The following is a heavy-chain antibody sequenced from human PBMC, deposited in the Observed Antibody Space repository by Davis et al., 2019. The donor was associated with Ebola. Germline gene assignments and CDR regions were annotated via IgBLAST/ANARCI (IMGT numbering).Heavy chain of an antibody. J-gene: IGHJ6*02. V-gene: IGHV3-30*02. CDR2: IRYDGSNK. D-gene: IGHD4-17*01. CDR1: GFTVSSYG. CDR3: AKLVRNGDYVYYYGMDV. Sequence: GGSLRLSCAASGFTVSSYGMHWFRQAPGKGLEWVAFIRYDGSNKYYADSVKGRFTISRDNSKNTLYLQMNSLRAEDTAVYYCAKLVRNGDYVYYYGMDVWGQGTTVTVSS.